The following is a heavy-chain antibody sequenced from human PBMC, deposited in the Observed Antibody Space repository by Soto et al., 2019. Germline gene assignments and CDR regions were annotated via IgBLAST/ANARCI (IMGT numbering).Heavy chain of an antibody. Sequence: VKLDCKACGYTFTRYGVGWVLQAHGQGLEWMGWISAYNGNTNYAQKLQGRVTMTTDTSTSTAYMELRSLRSDDTAVYYCAREEYYYDSSSYYNVYFGYRGQPPLGTLSS. V-gene: IGHV1-18*04. CDR1: GYTFTRYG. J-gene: IGHJ4*02. CDR2: ISAYNGNT. D-gene: IGHD3-22*01. CDR3: AREEYYYDSSSYYNVYFGY.